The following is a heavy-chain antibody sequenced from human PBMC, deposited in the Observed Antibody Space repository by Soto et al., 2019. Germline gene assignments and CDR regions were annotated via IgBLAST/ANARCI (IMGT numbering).Heavy chain of an antibody. CDR2: INPNGGGT. CDR3: ARDLLGYCSSTSCELIH. J-gene: IGHJ4*02. D-gene: IGHD2-2*01. Sequence: GASVKVSCKASGYTFTGYYMHWVRQAPGQGLEWMGWINPNGGGTNYAQKFQGWVTMTRDTSISTAYMELSRLRSDDTAVYYCARDLLGYCSSTSCELIHWGQGTLVTVSS. V-gene: IGHV1-2*04. CDR1: GYTFTGYY.